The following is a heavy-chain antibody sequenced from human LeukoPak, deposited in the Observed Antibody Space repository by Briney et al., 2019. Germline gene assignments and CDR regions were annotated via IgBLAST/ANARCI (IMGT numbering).Heavy chain of an antibody. Sequence: ASVKVSCKASGYTFTGYYMHWVRQAPGQGLEWMGWINPNSGGTNYAQKFQGRVTMTRDTSISTAYMELSRLRSDDTAVYYCARERDYSKGKEDYHYGMDVWGQGTTVTVSS. CDR1: GYTFTGYY. CDR3: ARERDYSKGKEDYHYGMDV. J-gene: IGHJ6*02. CDR2: INPNSGGT. V-gene: IGHV1-2*02. D-gene: IGHD4-4*01.